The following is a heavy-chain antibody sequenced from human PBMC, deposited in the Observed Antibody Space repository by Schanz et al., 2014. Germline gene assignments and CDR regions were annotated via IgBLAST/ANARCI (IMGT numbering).Heavy chain of an antibody. CDR3: ARGGRDGIRASNYFDS. Sequence: EVQLLESGGGLVQPGGSLRISCAASGFIVSDNYMHWVRQAPGKGLEWVSVIYSGGSTYYADSVKGRFSVSGDNSKNTLYFQLNSLRAEDTAVYYCARGGRDGIRASNYFDSWGQGTLVVVSS. D-gene: IGHD3-10*01. CDR2: IYSGGST. V-gene: IGHV3-66*01. CDR1: GFIVSDNY. J-gene: IGHJ4*02.